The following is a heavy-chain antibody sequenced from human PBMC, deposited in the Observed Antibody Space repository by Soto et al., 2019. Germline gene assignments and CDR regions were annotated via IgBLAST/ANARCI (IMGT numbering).Heavy chain of an antibody. CDR3: AREYSSSRYFDY. CDR1: GFTFSSSW. Sequence: EVQLVESGGGLVQPGGSLRLSCAASGFTFSSSWIHWVRQAPGKGLVWVPRINSDGSSTSYADSVKGRFTISRDNAKNTLYLQMNSLRAEDTAVYYCAREYSSSRYFDYWGQGTLVTVSS. CDR2: INSDGSST. J-gene: IGHJ4*02. V-gene: IGHV3-74*01. D-gene: IGHD6-13*01.